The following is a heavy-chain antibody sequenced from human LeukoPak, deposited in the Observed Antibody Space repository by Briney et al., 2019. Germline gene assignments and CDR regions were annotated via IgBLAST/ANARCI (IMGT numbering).Heavy chain of an antibody. V-gene: IGHV3-23*01. CDR3: AKDLGFYDFWSGYAFDI. CDR1: GFTFSSYA. CDR2: ISGSGGST. D-gene: IGHD3-3*01. J-gene: IGHJ3*02. Sequence: QPGGSLRLSCAASGFTFSSYARSWVRQAPGKGLEWVSDISGSGGSTYYADSVKGGFTISRDNSKNTLSLQMNSLRAEDTAVYYCAKDLGFYDFWSGYAFDIWGQGTMVTVSS.